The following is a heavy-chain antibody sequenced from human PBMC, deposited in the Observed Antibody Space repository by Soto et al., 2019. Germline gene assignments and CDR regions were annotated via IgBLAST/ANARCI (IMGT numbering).Heavy chain of an antibody. J-gene: IGHJ6*02. CDR2: ISSNGEST. Sequence: GGSLRLSCTASGFNFRNYAMSWVRQAPGKGLEWVSIISSNGESTYHTGATYYADSVRGRFTISRDNSKNTLSLQMNSLRAEDTAVYYCARDRNVPTTGAIAVAGHYYGMDVWGQGTTVTVS. CDR3: ARDRNVPTTGAIAVAGHYYGMDV. CDR1: GFNFRNYA. V-gene: IGHV3-23*01. D-gene: IGHD6-19*01.